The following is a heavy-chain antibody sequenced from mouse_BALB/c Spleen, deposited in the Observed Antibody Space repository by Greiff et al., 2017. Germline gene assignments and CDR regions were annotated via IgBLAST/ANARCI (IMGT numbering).Heavy chain of an antibody. CDR3: ARSMIIGAMDY. CDR2: INPYNGDT. J-gene: IGHJ4*01. D-gene: IGHD2-4*01. Sequence: VQLQQSGPELVKPGASVKISCKASGYSFTGYFMNWVMQSHGKSLEWIGRINPYNGDTFYNQKFKGKATLTVDKSSSTAHMELRSLASEDSAVYYCARSMIIGAMDYWGKGTSVTVSS. CDR1: GYSFTGYF. V-gene: IGHV1-20*02.